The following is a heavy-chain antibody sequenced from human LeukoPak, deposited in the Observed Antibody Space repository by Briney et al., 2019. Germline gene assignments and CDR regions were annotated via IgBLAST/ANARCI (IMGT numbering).Heavy chain of an antibody. J-gene: IGHJ6*03. D-gene: IGHD3-3*01. CDR2: IWYDGSNK. V-gene: IGHV3-33*01. CDR3: AREYYDFWSGYYRNYYYMDV. CDR1: GFTFSSYG. Sequence: GSLRLSCAASGFTFSSYGMHRVRQAPGKGLEWVAVIWYDGSNKYYADSVKGRFTISRDNSKNTLYLQMNSLRAEDTAVYYCAREYYDFWSGYYRNYYYMDVWGKGTTVTVSS.